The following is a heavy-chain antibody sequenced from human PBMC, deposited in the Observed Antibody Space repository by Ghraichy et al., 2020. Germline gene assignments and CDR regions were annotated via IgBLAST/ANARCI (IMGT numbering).Heavy chain of an antibody. V-gene: IGHV3-23*01. CDR2: ISGSGDDT. CDR3: AKPMYSSNSGPDAFDI. D-gene: IGHD6-13*01. J-gene: IGHJ3*02. Sequence: GGSLRLSCAASGFTFSRFAMRWVRQAPGKGLEWVSEISGSGDDTYYADSVKGRFTISRDSSKNTVYLLMNSLRDDDTAVYYCAKPMYSSNSGPDAFDIWGQGTMVTVSS. CDR1: GFTFSRFA.